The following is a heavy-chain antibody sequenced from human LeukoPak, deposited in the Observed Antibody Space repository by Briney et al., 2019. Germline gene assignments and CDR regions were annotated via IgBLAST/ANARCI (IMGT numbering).Heavy chain of an antibody. CDR1: GYTFTSYD. Sequence: ASVKVSCKASGYTFTSYDINWVRQATGQGLEWMGWMNANSGNTGYAQKFEGRVTITRNTSISTAYMELSSLRSEDTAVYYCARGRYGSGTYRFDYWGQGTLVTVSS. D-gene: IGHD3-10*01. CDR2: MNANSGNT. J-gene: IGHJ4*02. CDR3: ARGRYGSGTYRFDY. V-gene: IGHV1-8*03.